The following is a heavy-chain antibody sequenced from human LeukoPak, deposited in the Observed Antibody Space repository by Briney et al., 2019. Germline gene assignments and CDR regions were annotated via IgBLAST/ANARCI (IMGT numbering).Heavy chain of an antibody. V-gene: IGHV3-48*03. CDR1: GFTFSSYE. J-gene: IGHJ4*02. Sequence: GGSLRLSCAASGFTFSSYEMNWVRQAPGKGLEWVSYISSRDSTIYYADSVKGRFTVSRDNAKNSLYLQMNSLRAEDTAVYYCASTSSSGWYLDYWGQGTLVTVSS. D-gene: IGHD6-19*01. CDR2: ISSRDSTI. CDR3: ASTSSSGWYLDY.